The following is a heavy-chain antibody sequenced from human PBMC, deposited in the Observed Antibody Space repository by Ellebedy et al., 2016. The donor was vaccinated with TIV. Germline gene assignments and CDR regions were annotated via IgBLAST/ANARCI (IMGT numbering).Heavy chain of an antibody. CDR2: MYYSGST. V-gene: IGHV4-59*01. Sequence: SETLSLTCTVSGGSISSYYWGWIRQPPEKGLEWIGYMYYSGSTNYNPSLKSRVTISVDTSKNQFSLMLSSVTAADTAVYYCAREAVEVATIEDHYYYMDVWGKGTTVTVSS. J-gene: IGHJ6*03. CDR3: AREAVEVATIEDHYYYMDV. D-gene: IGHD5-24*01. CDR1: GGSISSYY.